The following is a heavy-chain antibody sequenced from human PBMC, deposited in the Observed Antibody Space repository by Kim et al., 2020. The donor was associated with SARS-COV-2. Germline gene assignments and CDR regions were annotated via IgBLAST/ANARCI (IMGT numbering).Heavy chain of an antibody. CDR3: ARGVMVRGVRWFDP. J-gene: IGHJ5*02. Sequence: AQKFQGRVTMTRNTSISTAYMELSSLRSEDTAVYYCARGVMVRGVRWFDPWGQGTLVTVSS. D-gene: IGHD3-10*01. V-gene: IGHV1-8*01.